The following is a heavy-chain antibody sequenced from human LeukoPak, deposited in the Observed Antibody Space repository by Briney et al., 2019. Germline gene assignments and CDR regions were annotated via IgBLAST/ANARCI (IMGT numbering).Heavy chain of an antibody. CDR2: IRGSGGGT. D-gene: IGHD2-21*02. V-gene: IGHV3-23*01. CDR1: GFTFSNYG. CDR3: VKARMPHCGADCLES. Sequence: GESLRLSCAASGFTFSNYGMSWVRQAPGKGLEWVSVIRGSGGGTYYADSVKGRFTISRDNSKNTVYLQMNSLRAEDTAVYYCVKARMPHCGADCLESWGQGTLVTVSS. J-gene: IGHJ4*02.